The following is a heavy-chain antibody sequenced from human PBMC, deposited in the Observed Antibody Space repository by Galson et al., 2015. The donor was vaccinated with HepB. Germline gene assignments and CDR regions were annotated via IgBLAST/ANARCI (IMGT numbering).Heavy chain of an antibody. V-gene: IGHV1-24*01. CDR1: GYTLTELS. J-gene: IGHJ3*02. D-gene: IGHD3-3*01. Sequence: SVKVSCKVSGYTLTELSMHWVRQAPGKGLEWMGGFDPEDGETIYAQKFQGRVTMTEDTSTDTAYMELSSLRSEDTAVYYCATDKQLYYDFWSGYLGGAFDIWGQGTMVTVSS. CDR3: ATDKQLYYDFWSGYLGGAFDI. CDR2: FDPEDGET.